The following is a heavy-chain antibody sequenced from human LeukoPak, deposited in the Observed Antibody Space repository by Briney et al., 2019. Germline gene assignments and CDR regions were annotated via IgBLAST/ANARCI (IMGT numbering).Heavy chain of an antibody. V-gene: IGHV3-66*01. CDR1: GFTVSSDY. CDR3: ASSTSYYYYGMDV. CDR2: IYSGGST. J-gene: IGHJ6*02. Sequence: GGSLRLSCAASGFTVSSDYMSWVRQAPGKGLEWVSVIYSGGSTYYADSVKGRFTISRDNSKNTLYLQMNSLRAEDTAVYYCASSTSYYYYGMDVWGQGTTVTVSS.